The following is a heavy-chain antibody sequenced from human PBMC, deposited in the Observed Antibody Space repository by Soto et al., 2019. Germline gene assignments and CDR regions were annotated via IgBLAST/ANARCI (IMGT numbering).Heavy chain of an antibody. J-gene: IGHJ4*02. CDR2: IYYSGST. Sequence: SETLSLTCTVSGGSISSGGYYWSWIRQHPGKGLEWIGYIYYSGSTYYNPSLKSRVTISVDTSKNQFSLKLSSVTAADTAVYYCARARREWLSNFYYFDYWGQGTLVTVS. CDR1: GGSISSGGYY. V-gene: IGHV4-31*03. CDR3: ARARREWLSNFYYFDY. D-gene: IGHD3-3*01.